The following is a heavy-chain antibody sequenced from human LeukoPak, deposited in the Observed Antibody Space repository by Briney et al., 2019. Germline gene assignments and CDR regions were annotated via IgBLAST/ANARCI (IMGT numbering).Heavy chain of an antibody. V-gene: IGHV1-3*01. D-gene: IGHD1-26*01. CDR3: ARAREVGAPDAFDI. CDR1: GYTFTSYA. Sequence: GASVKVSCKASGYTFTSYAMHWVRQAPGQRLEWMGWINAGNGNTKYSQKFQGRVTITRDTSASTAYMELSSLRSEDTAVYYCARAREVGAPDAFDIWGQGTMVTVSS. J-gene: IGHJ3*02. CDR2: INAGNGNT.